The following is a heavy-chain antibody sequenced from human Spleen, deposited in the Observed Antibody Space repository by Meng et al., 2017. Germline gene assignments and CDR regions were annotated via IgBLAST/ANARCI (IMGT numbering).Heavy chain of an antibody. CDR2: IGHSGFT. CDR3: VRSSGWVKTGFDP. CDR1: GSSISTSGYY. D-gene: IGHD6-19*01. J-gene: IGHJ5*02. V-gene: IGHV4-39*01. Sequence: QPQLQESGPGLVKPSEALSLTCSVSGSSISTSGYYWGWIRQPPGKGLEWIGSIGHSGFTYYTPSLKSRVTVSIDTSRNQFSLWLTSVTAADTAVYYCVRSSGWVKTGFDPWGQGTLVTVSS.